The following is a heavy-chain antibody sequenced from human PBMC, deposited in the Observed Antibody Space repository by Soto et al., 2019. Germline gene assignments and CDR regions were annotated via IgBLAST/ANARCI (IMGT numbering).Heavy chain of an antibody. CDR1: GYTLTSYD. J-gene: IGHJ3*02. CDR3: SSPSIAARVSDAFDI. D-gene: IGHD6-6*01. V-gene: IGHV1-8*01. CDR2: MNPNSGNT. Sequence: ASVKGSCKASGYTLTSYDINWVRQATGQGHEWMGWMNPNSGNTGYAQKFQGRVTMTRNTSISTAYMELSSLRSEDTAVYYCSSPSIAARVSDAFDIWGQGTMVPVS.